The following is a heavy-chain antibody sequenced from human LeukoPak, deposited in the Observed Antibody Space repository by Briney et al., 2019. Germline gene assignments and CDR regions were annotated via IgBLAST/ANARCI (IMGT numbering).Heavy chain of an antibody. V-gene: IGHV1-18*01. D-gene: IGHD6-6*01. Sequence: GASVKVSCTASGYTFTSYGISWVRQAPGQGLEWMGWISAYNGNTNYAQKLQGRVTITTDTSTSTAYMELRSLRSDDTAVYYCARSIAADPADYWGQGTLVTVSS. CDR2: ISAYNGNT. CDR1: GYTFTSYG. CDR3: ARSIAADPADY. J-gene: IGHJ4*02.